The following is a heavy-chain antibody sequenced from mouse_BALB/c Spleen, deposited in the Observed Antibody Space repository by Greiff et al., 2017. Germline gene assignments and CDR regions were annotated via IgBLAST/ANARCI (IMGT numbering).Heavy chain of an antibody. CDR1: GFTFSSYA. Sequence: EVKVVESGGGLVKPGGSLKLSCAASGFTFSSYAMSWVRQTPEKRLEWVASISSGGSTYYPDSVKGRFTISRDNARNILYLQMSSLRSEDTAMYYCARGDGSSFPYWYFDVWGAGTTVTVSS. D-gene: IGHD1-1*01. V-gene: IGHV5-6-5*01. J-gene: IGHJ1*01. CDR2: ISSGGST. CDR3: ARGDGSSFPYWYFDV.